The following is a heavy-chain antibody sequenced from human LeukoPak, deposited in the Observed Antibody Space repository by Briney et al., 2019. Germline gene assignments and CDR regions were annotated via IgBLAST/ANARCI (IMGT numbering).Heavy chain of an antibody. CDR3: ARDKAAAGIYPYYYYMDV. V-gene: IGHV4-30-4*07. CDR1: GGSISSGGYS. J-gene: IGHJ6*03. Sequence: SETLSLTCAVSGGSISSGGYSWSWIRQPPGKGLEWIGYIYYSGSASYNPSLKSRLTMSVDTSKNQFSLKLSSVTAADTAVYYCARDKAAAGIYPYYYYMDVWGKGTTVTISS. D-gene: IGHD6-13*01. CDR2: IYYSGSA.